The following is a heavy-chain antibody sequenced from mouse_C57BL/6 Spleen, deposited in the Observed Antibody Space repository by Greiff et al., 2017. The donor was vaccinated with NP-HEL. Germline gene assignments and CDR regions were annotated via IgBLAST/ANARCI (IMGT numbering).Heavy chain of an antibody. D-gene: IGHD2-1*01. CDR3: ARDGNYPYYFDY. CDR1: GYTFTSYW. V-gene: IGHV1-55*01. CDR2: IYPGSGST. J-gene: IGHJ2*01. Sequence: QVQLQQSGAELVKPGASVKMSCKASGYTFTSYWITWVKQRPGQGLEWIGDIYPGSGSTNYNEKFKSKATLTVDTSSSTAYMQLSSLTSEDSAVYYCARDGNYPYYFDYWGKGTTLTVSS.